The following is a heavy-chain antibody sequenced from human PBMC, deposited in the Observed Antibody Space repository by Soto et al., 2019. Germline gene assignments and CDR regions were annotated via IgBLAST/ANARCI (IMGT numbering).Heavy chain of an antibody. J-gene: IGHJ4*02. V-gene: IGHV4-39*01. CDR1: GGSISSSSYY. Sequence: SETLSLTCTVSGGSISSSSYYWGWIRQPPGKALEWIGSTYHSGSPYYNPSLKSRVIISVDRSKNQFSLKLSSVTAADTAVYYCARSRTTVVTLDYWGQGTLVNVSS. CDR3: ARSRTTVVTLDY. D-gene: IGHD4-17*01. CDR2: TYHSGSP.